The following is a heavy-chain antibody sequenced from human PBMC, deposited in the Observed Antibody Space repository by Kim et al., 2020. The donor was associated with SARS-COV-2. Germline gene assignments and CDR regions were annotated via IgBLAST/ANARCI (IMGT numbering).Heavy chain of an antibody. D-gene: IGHD2-2*02. V-gene: IGHV3-53*01. Sequence: GGSLRLSCAVSGFTVSGNYMSWVRQAPGKGLEWVSVLYSGGNTYYADSVKGRFTISRDNSKNTLYLQMNSLRAEDTAGYYCAKGLYCRSTNCYKGVDAFDVWGQGTMVTVSS. CDR3: AKGLYCRSTNCYKGVDAFDV. CDR2: LYSGGNT. J-gene: IGHJ3*01. CDR1: GFTVSGNY.